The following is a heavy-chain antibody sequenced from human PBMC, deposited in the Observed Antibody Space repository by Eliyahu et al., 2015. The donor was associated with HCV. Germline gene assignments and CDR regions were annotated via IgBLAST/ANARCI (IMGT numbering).Heavy chain of an antibody. V-gene: IGHV1-46*01. J-gene: IGHJ4*02. CDR3: ARGSLIVVVPAAIISAAAGRFAGDY. D-gene: IGHD2-2*02. Sequence: QVQLVQSGAEVKKPGASVKVSCKASGYTFTSYYMHWVRQAPGQGLEWMGIINPSGGSTSYAQKFQGRVTMTRDTSTSTVYMELGSLRSEDTAVYYCARGSLIVVVPAAIISAAAGRFAGDYWGQGTLVTVS. CDR1: GYTFTSYY. CDR2: INPSGGST.